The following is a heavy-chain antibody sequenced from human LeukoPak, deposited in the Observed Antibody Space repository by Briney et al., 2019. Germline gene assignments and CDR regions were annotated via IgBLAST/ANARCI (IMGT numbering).Heavy chain of an antibody. CDR3: AKVGHIVVGPHL. CDR2: IKQDGSEK. Sequence: GGSLRLSCAASGFTFSSYWMSWVRQAPGKGLEWVANIKQDGSEKYYVDSVKGRFTISRDNSKNTLYLQMNSLRAEDTAVYYCAKVGHIVVGPHLGGQGTLVTVSS. D-gene: IGHD2-21*01. J-gene: IGHJ4*02. CDR1: GFTFSSYW. V-gene: IGHV3-7*03.